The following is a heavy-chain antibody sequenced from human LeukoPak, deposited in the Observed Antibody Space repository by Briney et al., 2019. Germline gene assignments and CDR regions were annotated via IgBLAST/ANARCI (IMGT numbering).Heavy chain of an antibody. CDR3: ASEVITMVRGVSSSKRDY. Sequence: GGSLRLSCAASGFTFSSYWMHWVRQAPGKGLVWVSRTNSDGSSTSYADSVKGRFTISRDNAKNTLYLQMNSLRAEDTAVYYCASEVITMVRGVSSSKRDYWGQGTLVTVSS. CDR2: TNSDGSST. CDR1: GFTFSSYW. V-gene: IGHV3-74*01. D-gene: IGHD3-10*01. J-gene: IGHJ4*02.